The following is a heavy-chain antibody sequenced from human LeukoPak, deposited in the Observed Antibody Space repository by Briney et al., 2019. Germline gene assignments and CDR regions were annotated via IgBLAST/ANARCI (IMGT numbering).Heavy chain of an antibody. CDR2: ISASGSNI. CDR1: GFPFCSYS. D-gene: IGHD1-1*01. Sequence: TGGSLRLSCAASGFPFCSYSMNWVRQAPGKGLEWVSYISASGSNIYYLDAVKGRFTVSRDNAMSSLFLQMNRPRAEDTAIYYCVRVKGTYFDFWGQGTLVTVSS. V-gene: IGHV3-48*01. CDR3: VRVKGTYFDF. J-gene: IGHJ4*02.